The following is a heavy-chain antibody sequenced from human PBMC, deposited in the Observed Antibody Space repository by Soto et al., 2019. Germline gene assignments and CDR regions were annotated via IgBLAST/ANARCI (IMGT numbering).Heavy chain of an antibody. CDR3: ARHDSYNCFDP. CDR1: GGSISSYY. Sequence: SETLSLTCTVSGGSISSYYWSWIRQPPGKGLEWIGYIYYSGSTNYNPSLKSRVTTSVDTSKNQFSLKLSSVTAADTAVYYCARHDSYNCFDPWGQGTLVTVSS. J-gene: IGHJ5*02. D-gene: IGHD3-16*01. V-gene: IGHV4-59*01. CDR2: IYYSGST.